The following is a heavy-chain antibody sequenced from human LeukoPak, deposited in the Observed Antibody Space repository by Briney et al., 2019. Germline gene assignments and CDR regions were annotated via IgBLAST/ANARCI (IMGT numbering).Heavy chain of an antibody. J-gene: IGHJ4*02. Sequence: GGSLRLSCAASGFTFSSYEMNWVRQAPGKGLEWVSYISSSGSTIYYADSVKGRFTISRDNAKNSLYLQMNSLRAEDTAVYYCARALKGGYYFDYWGQGTLVTVSS. CDR1: GFTFSSYE. CDR2: ISSSGSTI. D-gene: IGHD3-16*01. CDR3: ARALKGGYYFDY. V-gene: IGHV3-48*03.